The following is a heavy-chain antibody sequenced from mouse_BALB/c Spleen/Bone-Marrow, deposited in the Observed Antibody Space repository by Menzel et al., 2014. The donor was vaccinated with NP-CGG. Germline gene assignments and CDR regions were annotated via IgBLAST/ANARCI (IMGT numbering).Heavy chain of an antibody. CDR2: INPSTGYA. V-gene: IGHV1-7*01. CDR3: ARDY. CDR1: GYTFTDTW. Sequence: QVQLKHSGPELAKPGASVKMSCKASGYTFTDTWIHWIKQRPGQGLEWIGYINPSTGYAVYNQNFKDKATLTVDKSSSTAYMQLSSLTSEDSAVYYCARDYWGQGTTLTVSS. J-gene: IGHJ2*01.